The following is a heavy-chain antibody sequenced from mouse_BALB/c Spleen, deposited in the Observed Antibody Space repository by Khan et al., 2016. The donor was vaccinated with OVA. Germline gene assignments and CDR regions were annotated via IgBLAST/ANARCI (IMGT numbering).Heavy chain of an antibody. D-gene: IGHD2-14*01. J-gene: IGHJ3*01. Sequence: QVQLQQSGAELARPGASVKMSCKASGCTFTSYTIHWIKKRPGQGLEWIGYINPSNGYTNYNQKFKDKATLTTDKSSTTAYLQLSSLTSDDSAVYNCVRDGAYHRNDGWFAYWGQGTLVTVSA. V-gene: IGHV1-4*01. CDR1: GCTFTSYT. CDR3: VRDGAYHRNDGWFAY. CDR2: INPSNGYT.